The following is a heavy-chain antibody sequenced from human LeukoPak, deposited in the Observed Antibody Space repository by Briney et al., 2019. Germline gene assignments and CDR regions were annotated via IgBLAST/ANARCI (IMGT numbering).Heavy chain of an antibody. Sequence: QSGGSLRLSCGASGFTVSTNYMSCVRQAPGKGLEWVSIIYSGGSTYCADSVKGRFTISRDNSKNTLYLQMNSLRAEDTAVYYCASYRYGSSFAFDIWGQGTMVTVSS. V-gene: IGHV3-66*01. CDR1: GFTVSTNY. D-gene: IGHD6-6*01. CDR2: IYSGGST. J-gene: IGHJ3*02. CDR3: ASYRYGSSFAFDI.